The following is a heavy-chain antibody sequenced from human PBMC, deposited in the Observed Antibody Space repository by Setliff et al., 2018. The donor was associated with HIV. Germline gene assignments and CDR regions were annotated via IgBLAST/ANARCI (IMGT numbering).Heavy chain of an antibody. CDR3: ETDDYYGSGTHWRGVP. Sequence: ASVKVSCKASGFTFTDFYFHWVQQAPGKGLEWVGRVDPEDNNPTYAEKFRDRVTISADTSTNTAYLELRSLRSEDTAVYYCETDDYYGSGTHWRGVPWGQGTLVTVSS. V-gene: IGHV1-69-2*01. D-gene: IGHD3-10*01. J-gene: IGHJ5*02. CDR1: GFTFTDFY. CDR2: VDPEDNNP.